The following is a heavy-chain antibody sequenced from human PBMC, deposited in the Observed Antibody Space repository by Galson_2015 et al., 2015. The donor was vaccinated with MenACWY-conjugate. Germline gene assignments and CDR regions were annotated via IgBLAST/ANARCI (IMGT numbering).Heavy chain of an antibody. J-gene: IGHJ6*03. CDR3: ATSYSSPGYYYYMDV. CDR2: ISGSGGNT. Sequence: LILSCAASGFPFRGYAMSWVRQAPGPGREWVSAISGSGGNTYYADSVKGRFTISRDNSKNTLYLQINSLRSEATAVYYCATSYSSPGYYYYMDVWGRGTAVTVSS. CDR1: GFPFRGYA. D-gene: IGHD5-18*01. V-gene: IGHV3-23*01.